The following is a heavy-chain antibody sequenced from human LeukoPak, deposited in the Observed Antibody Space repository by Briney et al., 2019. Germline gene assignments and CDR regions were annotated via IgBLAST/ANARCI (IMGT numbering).Heavy chain of an antibody. V-gene: IGHV1-2*02. CDR1: GYTFTVYY. D-gene: IGHD3-10*01. Sequence: GASVKVSCKASGYTFTVYYMHWVRQAPGQGLEWMGWINPNSGGTNYAQKFQGRVTMTRDTSISTAYMELSRLRSDDTAVYYCARRSYGSGSYSFDYWGQGTLVTVSS. CDR2: INPNSGGT. CDR3: ARRSYGSGSYSFDY. J-gene: IGHJ4*02.